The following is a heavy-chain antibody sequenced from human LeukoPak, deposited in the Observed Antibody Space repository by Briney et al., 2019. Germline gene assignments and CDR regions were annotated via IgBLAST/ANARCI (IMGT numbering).Heavy chain of an antibody. Sequence: GGSPRLSCAASGFTVSSNYMSWVRQAPGKGLEWVSVIYSGGSTYYADSVKGRFTISRDNSKNTLYLQMNSLRAEDTAVYYCARDSGSYHWAYFDYWGQGTLVTVSS. CDR3: ARDSGSYHWAYFDY. V-gene: IGHV3-53*01. D-gene: IGHD1-26*01. J-gene: IGHJ4*02. CDR2: IYSGGST. CDR1: GFTVSSNY.